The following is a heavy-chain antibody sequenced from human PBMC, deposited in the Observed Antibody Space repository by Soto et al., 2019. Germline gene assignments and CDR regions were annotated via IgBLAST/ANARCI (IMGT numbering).Heavy chain of an antibody. D-gene: IGHD3-22*01. V-gene: IGHV4-4*07. CDR3: ARDSSGYPLRYDAFDI. J-gene: IGHJ3*02. CDR1: GGSISSYY. Sequence: SETLSLTCTVSGGSISSYYWSWIRQPAGKGLEWIGRIYTSGSTNCNPSLKSRVTMSVDTSKNQFSLKLSSVTAADTAVYYCARDSSGYPLRYDAFDIWGQGTMVTVSS. CDR2: IYTSGST.